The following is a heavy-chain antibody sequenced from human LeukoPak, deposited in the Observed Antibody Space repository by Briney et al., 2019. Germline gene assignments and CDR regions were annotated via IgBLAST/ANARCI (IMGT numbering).Heavy chain of an antibody. CDR3: AREKAARRPWFDY. Sequence: SETLSLTCAVYGGSFSGYYWSWIRQPPGKGLEWIGEINHSGSTNHNPSLKSRVTISVDTSKNQFSLKLSSVTAADTAVYYCAREKAARRPWFDYWGQGTMVTVSS. CDR1: GGSFSGYY. CDR2: INHSGST. J-gene: IGHJ4*02. V-gene: IGHV4-34*01. D-gene: IGHD6-6*01.